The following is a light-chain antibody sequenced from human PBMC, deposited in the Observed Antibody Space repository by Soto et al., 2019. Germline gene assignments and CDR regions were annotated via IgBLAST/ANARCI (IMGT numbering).Light chain of an antibody. Sequence: QSALTQPASVSGSPGQSITISCTGTSSDVGGYNYVSWYQQHPGKAPKLMIYDVTNRPSGVSDRFSGSKSGNTASLTISGLQAEDEADYYCNSYAGSSTFYVFGTGTKLTVL. V-gene: IGLV2-14*01. CDR2: DVT. J-gene: IGLJ1*01. CDR1: SSDVGGYNY. CDR3: NSYAGSSTFYV.